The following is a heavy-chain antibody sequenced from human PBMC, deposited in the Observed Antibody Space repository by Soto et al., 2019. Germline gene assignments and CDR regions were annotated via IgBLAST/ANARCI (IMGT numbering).Heavy chain of an antibody. D-gene: IGHD6-13*01. CDR2: IYYSGST. J-gene: IGHJ6*02. CDR1: GGSVSSGSYY. Sequence: SETLSLTCTVSGGSVSSGSYYWSWIRQAPGKGLEWIGYIYYSGSTNYNPSLKSRVTISVDTSKNQFSLKLSSVTAADTAVYYCARVRSIAAAGTRDYNYYGMAVWGQRNTVTVAS. CDR3: ARVRSIAAAGTRDYNYYGMAV. V-gene: IGHV4-61*01.